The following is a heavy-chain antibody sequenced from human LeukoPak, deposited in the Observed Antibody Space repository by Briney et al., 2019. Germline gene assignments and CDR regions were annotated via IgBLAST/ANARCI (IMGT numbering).Heavy chain of an antibody. D-gene: IGHD2/OR15-2a*01. V-gene: IGHV1-18*01. CDR2: ISAYNGNT. Sequence: ASVKVSCKASGYTFTSYDISWVRQAPGQGLEWMGWISAYNGNTNSAQKLQGRLTTTTDTSTSTSYMELRNLRSDDTAVYYCATNILGYFDHWGQGTLVTVSS. J-gene: IGHJ4*02. CDR1: GYTFTSYD. CDR3: ATNILGYFDH.